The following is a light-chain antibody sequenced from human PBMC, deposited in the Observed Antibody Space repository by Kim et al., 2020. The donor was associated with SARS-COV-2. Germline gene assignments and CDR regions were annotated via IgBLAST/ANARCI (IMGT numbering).Light chain of an antibody. Sequence: ASVGDRVTITCQASQSISSYLNWCQQKPGKAPKLLIYTASSLQRGVPSRFTGSGSETDFTLTISSLQPEDFATYYWQQTYSASRTFGQGTKVDIK. CDR3: QQTYSASRT. CDR2: TAS. CDR1: QSISSY. V-gene: IGKV1-39*01. J-gene: IGKJ1*01.